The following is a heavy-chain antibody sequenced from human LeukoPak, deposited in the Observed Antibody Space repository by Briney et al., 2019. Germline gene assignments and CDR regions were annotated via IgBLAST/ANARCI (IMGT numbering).Heavy chain of an antibody. CDR2: IRSKAYGGTT. CDR3: TRERDGLDY. V-gene: IGHV3-49*04. D-gene: IGHD5-24*01. J-gene: IGHJ4*02. CDR1: GFTFGDYA. Sequence: GGSLRLSCTASGFTFGDYAMSWVRQAPGKGLEWVGFIRSKAYGGTTEYAASVKGRFTISRDDSKSIAYLQMNSLKTEDTAVYYCTRERDGLDYWGQGTLDTVSS.